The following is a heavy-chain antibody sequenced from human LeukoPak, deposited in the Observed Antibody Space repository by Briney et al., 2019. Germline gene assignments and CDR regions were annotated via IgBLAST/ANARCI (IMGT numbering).Heavy chain of an antibody. CDR2: ISSSSSYI. CDR1: VFTFSSYS. V-gene: IGHV3-21*01. D-gene: IGHD3-10*01. Sequence: GGSLRLSCAASVFTFSSYSMNWVRQAPGKGLEGVSSISSSSSYIYYADSVNGRFTISRDNAKNSLYLQMNSLRAEDTAVYYCARVETLRYGSGSYYAFDIWGQGTMVTVSS. CDR3: ARVETLRYGSGSYYAFDI. J-gene: IGHJ3*02.